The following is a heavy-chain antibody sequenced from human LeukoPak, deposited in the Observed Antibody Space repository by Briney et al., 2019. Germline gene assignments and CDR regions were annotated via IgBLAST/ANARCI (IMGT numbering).Heavy chain of an antibody. CDR1: GGTFSSYA. V-gene: IGHV1-69*05. J-gene: IGHJ5*02. CDR3: ARESERNDGWFDP. D-gene: IGHD1-1*01. CDR2: IIPIFGTA. Sequence: VKVSCKASGGTFSSYAISWVRQAPGQGLEWMGGIIPIFGTANYAQKFQGRVYMTTNASLSTAYMELSSLRSDDTAVYFCARESERNDGWFDPWGQGTLVTVSS.